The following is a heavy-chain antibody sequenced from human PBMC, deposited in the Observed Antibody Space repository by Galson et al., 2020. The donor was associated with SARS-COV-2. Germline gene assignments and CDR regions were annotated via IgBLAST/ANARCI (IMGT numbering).Heavy chain of an antibody. Sequence: GESLKISCAASGFTFSDYYMSWIRQAPGKGLEWVSYISSSGSTIYYADSVKGRFTISRDNAKNSLYLQMNSLRAEDTAVYYCARVPAAAGLPDYWGQGTLVTVSS. V-gene: IGHV3-11*01. D-gene: IGHD6-13*01. CDR3: ARVPAAAGLPDY. CDR2: ISSSGSTI. J-gene: IGHJ4*02. CDR1: GFTFSDYY.